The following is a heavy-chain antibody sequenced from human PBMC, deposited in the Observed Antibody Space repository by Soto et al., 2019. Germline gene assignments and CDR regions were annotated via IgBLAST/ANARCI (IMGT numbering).Heavy chain of an antibody. D-gene: IGHD5-12*01. CDR2: IYYSGST. CDR3: ARARLRAVYAFDI. V-gene: IGHV4-31*03. CDR1: GGSVSSGAYY. J-gene: IGHJ3*02. Sequence: QVQLQESDAGLVKASQTLSLTCTVSGGSVSSGAYYWTWIRQRPGKGLEWIGYIYYSGSTYYSPSLKIRLSIYLDTSKNQFSLRLSSVTAADTAMYYCARARLRAVYAFDIWGQGTMVTVSS.